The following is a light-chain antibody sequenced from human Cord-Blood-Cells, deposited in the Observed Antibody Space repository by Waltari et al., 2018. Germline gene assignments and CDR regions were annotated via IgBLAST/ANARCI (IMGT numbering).Light chain of an antibody. J-gene: IGLJ1*01. CDR2: DVS. V-gene: IGLV2-14*01. Sequence: QSALTPPASVSGSPGQSITISCTGTSSDVGGFNYVSWYQQHPGKAPKLMIYDVSKRPSGVSNRFSGSKSGNTASLTISGLQAEDEADYYCSSYTSSSTYVFGTGTKVTVL. CDR1: SSDVGGFNY. CDR3: SSYTSSSTYV.